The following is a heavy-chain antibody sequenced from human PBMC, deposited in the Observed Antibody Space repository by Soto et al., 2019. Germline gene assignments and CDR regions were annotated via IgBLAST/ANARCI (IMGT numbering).Heavy chain of an antibody. V-gene: IGHV3-23*01. CDR3: AKDPNGDYIGGFDM. D-gene: IGHD4-17*01. Sequence: GGSLRLSCAASGFTFSSYAMSWVRQAPGKGLEWVSGVGATGSNIHYADSVRGRFTISRDISKNTLYLQMNSLRVDDTAVYYCAKDPNGDYIGGFDMLGQGTMVTDSS. J-gene: IGHJ3*02. CDR2: VGATGSNI. CDR1: GFTFSSYA.